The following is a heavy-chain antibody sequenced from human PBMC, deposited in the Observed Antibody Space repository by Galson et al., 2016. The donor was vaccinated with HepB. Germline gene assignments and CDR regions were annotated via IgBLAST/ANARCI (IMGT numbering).Heavy chain of an antibody. D-gene: IGHD3-16*01. CDR2: ISASGGDT. Sequence: SLRLSCAASGFSFNRYGMSWVRQTSGKRLEWVSGISASGGDTRYADSVKGRSTISRDDPKNTLYLQMNSLRAEDTAVYYCAKDALLLWGSPTDCWGQGTLVTVSS. J-gene: IGHJ4*02. V-gene: IGHV3-23*01. CDR1: GFSFNRYG. CDR3: AKDALLLWGSPTDC.